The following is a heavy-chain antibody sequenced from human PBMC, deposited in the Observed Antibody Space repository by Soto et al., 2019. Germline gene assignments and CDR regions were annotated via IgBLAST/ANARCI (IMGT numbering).Heavy chain of an antibody. Sequence: PSETLCLTCTFSGGSISSNIYYGVWIRQPPGKGLEWIGNIHYSGSTYYDSSLKSRVTISVDTSKNQFSLKLSSVTAADTAVYYCASQHYYDSSGYYVVYWGQGTLVTVS. V-gene: IGHV4-39*01. CDR1: GGSISSNIYY. D-gene: IGHD3-22*01. CDR3: ASQHYYDSSGYYVVY. CDR2: IHYSGST. J-gene: IGHJ4*02.